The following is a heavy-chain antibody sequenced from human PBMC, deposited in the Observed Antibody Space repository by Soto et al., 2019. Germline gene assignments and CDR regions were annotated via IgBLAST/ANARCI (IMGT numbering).Heavy chain of an antibody. V-gene: IGHV1-18*01. CDR1: GYTFTSYG. J-gene: IGHJ6*02. Sequence: QVQLVQSGAEVKKPGASVKVSCKASGYTFTSYGISWVRQAPGQGLEWMGWISAYNGNTNYAQKLQGRVTMTTDTSTSTAYMALRSLRSDDTAVYYFARDGREHGSYYYYGMDVWGQGTTVTVSS. D-gene: IGHD2-2*03. CDR3: ARDGREHGSYYYYGMDV. CDR2: ISAYNGNT.